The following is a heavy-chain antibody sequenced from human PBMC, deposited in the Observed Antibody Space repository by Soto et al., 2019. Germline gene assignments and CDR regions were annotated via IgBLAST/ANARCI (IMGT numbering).Heavy chain of an antibody. Sequence: QVQLQESGPGLVKPSGTLSLTCAVSSGTISSSNWWTWVRQPPGKGLEWIGEINQSGSPNYNPSLRSRVTISVDKSKSQFFLKLSSVNAADTAIYYCAGLGMVAAHREFDPWGQGTLVTVSS. CDR1: SGTISSSNW. CDR3: AGLGMVAAHREFDP. J-gene: IGHJ5*02. CDR2: INQSGSP. V-gene: IGHV4-4*02. D-gene: IGHD2-15*01.